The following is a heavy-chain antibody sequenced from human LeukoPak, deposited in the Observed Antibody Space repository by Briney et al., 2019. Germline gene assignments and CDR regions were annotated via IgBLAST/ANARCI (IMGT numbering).Heavy chain of an antibody. CDR1: GFTFSSYW. Sequence: GGSLRLSCAASGFTFSSYWMHWVRQAPGKGLEWVATISYDEDNIYYADSVKGRFTISRDNSKDTLFLQMNSLKIEDTAIYYCEASWHYWGQGTLVTVSS. J-gene: IGHJ4*02. CDR2: ISYDEDNI. CDR3: EASWHY. D-gene: IGHD1-26*01. V-gene: IGHV3-30*03.